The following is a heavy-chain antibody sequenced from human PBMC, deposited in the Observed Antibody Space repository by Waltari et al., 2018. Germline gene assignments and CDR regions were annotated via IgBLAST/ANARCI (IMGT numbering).Heavy chain of an antibody. Sequence: QVQLVQSGAEVKKPGASVKVSCKASGYTFTSYDLNWVRQLTGQGLEWMGWMNPNSGNTGYAQKFQGRVTMTRNTSISTAYMELSSLRSEDTAVYYCARVSCSSTSCYDYYYYGMDVWGQGTTVTVSS. CDR3: ARVSCSSTSCYDYYYYGMDV. CDR1: GYTFTSYD. D-gene: IGHD2-2*01. CDR2: MNPNSGNT. V-gene: IGHV1-8*01. J-gene: IGHJ6*02.